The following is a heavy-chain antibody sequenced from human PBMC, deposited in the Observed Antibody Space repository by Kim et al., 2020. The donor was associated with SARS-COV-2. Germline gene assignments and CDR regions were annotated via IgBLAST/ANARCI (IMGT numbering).Heavy chain of an antibody. V-gene: IGHV4-34*01. D-gene: IGHD3-22*01. CDR1: GGSFSGYY. J-gene: IGHJ6*02. CDR2: INHSGST. Sequence: SETLSLTCAVYGGSFSGYYWSWIRQPPGKGLEWIGEINHSGSTNYNPSLKSRVTISVDTSKNQFSLKLSSVTAADTAVYYCARGMRYYYDSSGYYWSTYYYYYGMDVWGQGTTVTVSS. CDR3: ARGMRYYYDSSGYYWSTYYYYYGMDV.